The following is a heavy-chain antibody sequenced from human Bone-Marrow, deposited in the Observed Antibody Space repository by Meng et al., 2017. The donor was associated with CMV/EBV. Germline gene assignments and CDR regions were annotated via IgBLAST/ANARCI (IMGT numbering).Heavy chain of an antibody. CDR2: IDWSGGRT. Sequence: GESLKISCAASGFTYDDFGMTWVRQTPGKGLEWVAGIDWSGGRTGYADSVKGRITISRDNAKNSLYLQMNSLRAEDTAVYYCARDRPYYYGSGSYYNGHFQHWGQGTRVTGSS. CDR3: ARDRPYYYGSGSYYNGHFQH. CDR1: GFTYDDFG. J-gene: IGHJ1*01. V-gene: IGHV3-20*04. D-gene: IGHD3-10*01.